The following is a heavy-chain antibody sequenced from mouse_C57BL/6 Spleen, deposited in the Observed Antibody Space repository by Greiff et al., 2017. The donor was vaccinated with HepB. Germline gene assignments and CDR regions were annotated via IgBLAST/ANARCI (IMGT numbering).Heavy chain of an antibody. CDR1: GYTFTSYW. J-gene: IGHJ1*03. Sequence: VQLQQSGAELAKPGASVKLSCKASGYTFTSYWMHWVKQRPGQGLEWIGYINTSSGYTKYNQKFKDKATLTADKSSSTAYMQLSSLTYEDSAVYDCARWVPLYGSIYGYFDVWGTGTTVTVSS. V-gene: IGHV1-7*01. CDR2: INTSSGYT. CDR3: ARWVPLYGSIYGYFDV. D-gene: IGHD1-1*01.